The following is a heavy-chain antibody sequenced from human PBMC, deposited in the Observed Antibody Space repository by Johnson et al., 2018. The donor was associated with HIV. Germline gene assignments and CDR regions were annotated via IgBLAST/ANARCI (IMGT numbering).Heavy chain of an antibody. V-gene: IGHV3-30*02. CDR1: GFTFSSYG. J-gene: IGHJ3*02. D-gene: IGHD6-25*01. Sequence: QVQLVESGGGVVQPGGSLRLSCAASGFTFSSYGMHWVRQAPGKGLEWVAFIRYDGSNKYYADSVKGRFTISRENAKNSLHLQMNSLRAGDTAVYYCARFGMGSSGDAFDIWGQGTMVTVSS. CDR3: ARFGMGSSGDAFDI. CDR2: IRYDGSNK.